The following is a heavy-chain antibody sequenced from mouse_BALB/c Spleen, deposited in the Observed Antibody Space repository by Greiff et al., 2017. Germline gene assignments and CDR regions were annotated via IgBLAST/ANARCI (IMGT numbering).Heavy chain of an antibody. J-gene: IGHJ1*01. CDR1: GFTFSSYG. V-gene: IGHV5-6*01. CDR3: ARQIRQGWYFDV. D-gene: IGHD2-12*01. Sequence: EVHLVESGGDLVKPGGSLKLSCAASGFTFSSYGMSWVRQTPDKRLEWVATISSGGSYTYYPDSVKGRFTISRDNAKNTLYLQMSSLKSEDTAMYYCARQIRQGWYFDVWGAGTTVTVSS. CDR2: ISSGGSYT.